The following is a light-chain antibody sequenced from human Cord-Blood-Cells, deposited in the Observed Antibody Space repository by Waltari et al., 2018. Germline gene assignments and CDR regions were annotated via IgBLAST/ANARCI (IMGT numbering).Light chain of an antibody. CDR2: AAS. CDR1: QSISSY. CDR3: QQSYSTPYT. Sequence: DIQMTQSPSSLSASVGDRVTITCRASQSISSYLNWYQQKPGKAPKLLIYAASSLQIGVPSSFSGSGSCTDFTLTISILQPEDFATYYCQQSYSTPYTFGQGTKLEIK. V-gene: IGKV1-39*01. J-gene: IGKJ2*01.